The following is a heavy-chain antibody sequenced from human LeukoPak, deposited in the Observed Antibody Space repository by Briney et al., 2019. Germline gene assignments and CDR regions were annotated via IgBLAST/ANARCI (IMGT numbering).Heavy chain of an antibody. Sequence: PGGSLRLSCAASGFTFSIYRMLWLRQAPGKGLEWVAFIRYDGSNKYYADSVKGRFTISRDNSKNTLYLQMNSLRAEDTAVYYCAKATAGIDYWGQGTLVTVSS. CDR3: AKATAGIDY. D-gene: IGHD3-10*01. CDR2: IRYDGSNK. CDR1: GFTFSIYR. V-gene: IGHV3-30*02. J-gene: IGHJ4*02.